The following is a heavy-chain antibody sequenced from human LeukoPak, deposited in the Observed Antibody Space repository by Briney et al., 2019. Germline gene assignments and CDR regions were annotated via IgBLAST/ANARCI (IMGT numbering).Heavy chain of an antibody. Sequence: PGGSLRLSCAASGFTFSSYSMNWVRQAPGKGLEWVSYISSSSSTIYYADSVKGRFTISRDNAKNSLYLQMNSLRAEDTAVYYCAREGRDGYSPFDYWGQGTLVTVSS. D-gene: IGHD5-24*01. V-gene: IGHV3-48*04. J-gene: IGHJ4*02. CDR2: ISSSSSTI. CDR1: GFTFSSYS. CDR3: AREGRDGYSPFDY.